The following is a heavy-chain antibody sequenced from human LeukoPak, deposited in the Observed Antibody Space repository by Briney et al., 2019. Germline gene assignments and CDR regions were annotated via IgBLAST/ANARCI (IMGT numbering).Heavy chain of an antibody. Sequence: SETLSLTCTVTGGSISGYYWSWIRQPPGKGLEGIGFIYYSGSTNYNPSLKSRVTVSVDTSKNQFSLMLSSVTAADTAVYYCARMTSYSSGCYFDYWGQGTLVTVSS. CDR2: IYYSGST. D-gene: IGHD6-19*01. J-gene: IGHJ4*02. V-gene: IGHV4-59*01. CDR1: GGSISGYY. CDR3: ARMTSYSSGCYFDY.